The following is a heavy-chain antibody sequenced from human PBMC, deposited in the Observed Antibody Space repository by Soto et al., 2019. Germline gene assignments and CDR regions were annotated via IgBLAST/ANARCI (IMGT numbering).Heavy chain of an antibody. CDR3: ARQVGEAALPAAIYWFDP. CDR2: IYYGGST. V-gene: IGHV4-39*01. D-gene: IGHD2-2*01. Sequence: QLQLQESGPGLVKPSETLSLTCTVSGGSFTSSSYFWGWIRQPPGKGLEWIGTIYYGGSTYYNPSIRSLVIMAVDTSNNRFSLKVNSVTAADTAVYYCARQVGEAALPAAIYWFDPWGQGTLVTVSS. J-gene: IGHJ5*02. CDR1: GGSFTSSSYF.